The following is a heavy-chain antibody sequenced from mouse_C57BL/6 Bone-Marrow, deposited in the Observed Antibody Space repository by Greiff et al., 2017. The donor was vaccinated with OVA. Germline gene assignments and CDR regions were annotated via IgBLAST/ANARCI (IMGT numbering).Heavy chain of an antibody. CDR3: ARSDGYPFYAMDY. J-gene: IGHJ4*01. V-gene: IGHV1-53*01. CDR1: GYTFTSYW. Sequence: VKLQQPGTELVKPGASVKLSCKASGYTFTSYWMHWVKQRPGQGLEWIGNINPSNGGTNYNEKFKSKATLTVDKSSSTAYMQLSSLTSEDSAVYYCARSDGYPFYAMDYWGQGTSVTVSS. CDR2: INPSNGGT. D-gene: IGHD2-3*01.